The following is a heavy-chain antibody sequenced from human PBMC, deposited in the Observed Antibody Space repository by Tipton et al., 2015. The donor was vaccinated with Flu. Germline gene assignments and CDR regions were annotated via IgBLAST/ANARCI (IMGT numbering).Heavy chain of an antibody. J-gene: IGHJ5*02. CDR1: GYTFTSYG. CDR3: ARCYAFWSGTENWFDP. Sequence: QLVQSGAEAKKPGASVRVSCKTSGYTFTSYGISWVRQAPGQGIEWMGWINTYNGNTNFAQKVQGRISMTTDTSTSTVYMELRSLRSDDTAVYYCARCYAFWSGTENWFDPWGQGTRVTVS. D-gene: IGHD3-3*01. V-gene: IGHV1-18*01. CDR2: INTYNGNT.